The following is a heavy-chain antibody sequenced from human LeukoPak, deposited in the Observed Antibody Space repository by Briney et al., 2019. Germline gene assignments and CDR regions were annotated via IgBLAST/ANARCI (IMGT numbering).Heavy chain of an antibody. D-gene: IGHD2-21*02. V-gene: IGHV5-51*01. Sequence: GESLKISGKASGYIFGNYWIGWVRQMPGKGLEWMGIIYPGDSDVRYSPSFQGQVTISADRSNSTTYLQWNSLKASDAAIYYCVRQRFENCDGDCYLFFLDNWGRGTLVTVSS. CDR3: VRQRFENCDGDCYLFFLDN. CDR2: IYPGDSDV. J-gene: IGHJ4*02. CDR1: GYIFGNYW.